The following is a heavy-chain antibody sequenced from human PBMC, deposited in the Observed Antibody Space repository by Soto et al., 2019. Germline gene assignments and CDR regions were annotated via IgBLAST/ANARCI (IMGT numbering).Heavy chain of an antibody. CDR3: ATEGDPRLYAATVFDY. CDR1: GYTVTKFH. CDR2: INPAGGAA. V-gene: IGHV1-46*01. Sequence: QVRLVQSGAEVKKPGAAVKISCETSGYTVTKFHLHWVRQAPGQGLEWVGRINPAGGAANYAQPFQGRVSVTTDTSKSTVYLQLSNLRSEDTAVYYCATEGDPRLYAATVFDYWGQGTLLSVSS. D-gene: IGHD2-21*01. J-gene: IGHJ4*02.